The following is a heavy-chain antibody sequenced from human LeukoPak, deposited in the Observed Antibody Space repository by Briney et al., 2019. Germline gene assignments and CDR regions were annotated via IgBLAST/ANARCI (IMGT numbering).Heavy chain of an antibody. CDR2: ISGSGGST. CDR1: GSTFSSYA. J-gene: IGHJ4*02. Sequence: GGSLILSCAASGSTFSSYAMSWVRQAPGKGLEWVSAISGSGGSTYYADSVKGRFTISRDNSKNTLYLQMNSLRAEDTAVYYCAKDGVATIGYFDYWGQGTLVTVSS. V-gene: IGHV3-23*01. CDR3: AKDGVATIGYFDY. D-gene: IGHD5-24*01.